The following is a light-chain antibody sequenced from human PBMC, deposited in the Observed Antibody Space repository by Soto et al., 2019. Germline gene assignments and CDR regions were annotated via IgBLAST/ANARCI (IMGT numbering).Light chain of an antibody. J-gene: IGLJ3*02. Sequence: QSVLTQPPSASETPEQRVIISCSGGNSNIGTNSVSWYQHLPGTAPKLLIYNSYQRPAGVPDRFSGSKSGTSASLAISGLQSEDEANYYCVAWDDSLKTVLFGGGTQLTVL. CDR1: NSNIGTNS. CDR2: NSY. CDR3: VAWDDSLKTVL. V-gene: IGLV1-44*01.